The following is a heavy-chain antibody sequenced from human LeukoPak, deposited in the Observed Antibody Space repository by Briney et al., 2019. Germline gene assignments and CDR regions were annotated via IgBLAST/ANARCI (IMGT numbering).Heavy chain of an antibody. J-gene: IGHJ4*02. D-gene: IGHD3-22*01. V-gene: IGHV3-72*01. CDR1: GFTFSDHY. Sequence: GGSLRLSCAASGFTFSDHYMDWVRQAPGKGLEWVGRTRNKANSYTTEYAASVKGRFTISRDDSKNSLYLQMNSLKTEDTAVYYCARVRVDDYYDSSGYYYHPTNYFDYWGQGTLVTVSS. CDR3: ARVRVDDYYDSSGYYYHPTNYFDY. CDR2: TRNKANSYTT.